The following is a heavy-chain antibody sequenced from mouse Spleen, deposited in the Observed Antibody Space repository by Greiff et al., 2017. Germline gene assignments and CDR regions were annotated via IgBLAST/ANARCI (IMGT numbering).Heavy chain of an antibody. Sequence: QVQLQQSGAELAKPGASVKMSCKASGYTFTSYWMHWVKQRPGQGLEWIGYINPSTGYTEYNQKFKDKATLTADKSSSTAYMQLSSLTSEDSAVYYCASNYPFAYWGQGTLVTVSA. D-gene: IGHD2-1*01. CDR2: INPSTGYT. CDR1: GYTFTSYW. V-gene: IGHV1-7*01. J-gene: IGHJ3*01. CDR3: ASNYPFAY.